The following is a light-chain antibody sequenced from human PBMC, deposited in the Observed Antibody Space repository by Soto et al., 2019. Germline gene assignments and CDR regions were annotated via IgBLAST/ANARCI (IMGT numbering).Light chain of an antibody. J-gene: IGKJ1*01. Sequence: DIQMTQSPSPLSASVGDRFTITCRASQSVSHFLAWYQQKPGKVPKLLIYDASNLGSGVPARFSGSGSGTDFTLTISGLQPDDFTTYYCQQYTSYSRAFGQGTKVDIK. CDR2: DAS. CDR3: QQYTSYSRA. CDR1: QSVSHF. V-gene: IGKV1-5*01.